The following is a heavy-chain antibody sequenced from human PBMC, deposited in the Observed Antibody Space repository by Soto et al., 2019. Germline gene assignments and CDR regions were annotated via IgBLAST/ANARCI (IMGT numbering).Heavy chain of an antibody. J-gene: IGHJ4*02. V-gene: IGHV3-73*01. D-gene: IGHD3-9*01. Sequence: EVQLVESGGGLVQPGGSLKLSCAASGSTLSVSEMHWVRQSSGKGLEWIGRIRDRPNNYATVYGASVKGRFTRSRDDSKNMAFLQMNSLRTEDTALYYWAIYDILTGYYLVYWGQGTLVTVSS. CDR1: GSTLSVSE. CDR3: AIYDILTGYYLVY. CDR2: IRDRPNNYAT.